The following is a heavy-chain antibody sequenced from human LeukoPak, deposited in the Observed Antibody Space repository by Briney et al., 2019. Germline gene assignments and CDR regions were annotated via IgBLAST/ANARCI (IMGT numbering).Heavy chain of an antibody. CDR1: GFTFSSYW. CDR3: ARAPSEIGGYYPEYFRH. D-gene: IGHD3-22*01. CDR2: IKSDGST. J-gene: IGHJ1*01. Sequence: PGGSLRLSCAASGFTFSSYWMHWVRQAPGKGLVWVSRIKSDGSTRYADSVKGRFTVSRDNAKNTVSLQMNSLRAEHTGVYYCARAPSEIGGYYPEYFRHWGQGTLVIVSS. V-gene: IGHV3-74*01.